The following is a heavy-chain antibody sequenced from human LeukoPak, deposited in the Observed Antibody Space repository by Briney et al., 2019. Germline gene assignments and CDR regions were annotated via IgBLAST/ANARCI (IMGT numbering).Heavy chain of an antibody. CDR3: ARATGYCSGGSCYSDYFDY. J-gene: IGHJ4*02. V-gene: IGHV3-30-3*01. CDR2: ISYDGSNK. Sequence: GSLRLSCAAPGFTFSSYAMHWVRQAPGKGLEWVAVISYDGSNKYYADSVKGRFTISRDNSKNTLYLQMNSLRAEDTAVYYCARATGYCSGGSCYSDYFDYWGQGTLVTVSS. CDR1: GFTFSSYA. D-gene: IGHD2-15*01.